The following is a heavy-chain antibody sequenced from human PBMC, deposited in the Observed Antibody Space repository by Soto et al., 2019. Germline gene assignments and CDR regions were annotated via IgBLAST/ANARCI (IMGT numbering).Heavy chain of an antibody. CDR1: VFIFSSYG. CDR3: AKDFPPSTSVAGFFDY. V-gene: IGHV3-30*18. CDR2: ISDNXSNK. J-gene: IGHJ4*02. D-gene: IGHD6-19*01. Sequence: GGSLSLSCAASVFIFSSYGMDWVRQAPGKGLERVAVISDNXSNKYYSDCVNGRFTISRDNYKNTLYLQMNSLTAEDTDLYYCAKDFPPSTSVAGFFDYGGQGTLVTVSS.